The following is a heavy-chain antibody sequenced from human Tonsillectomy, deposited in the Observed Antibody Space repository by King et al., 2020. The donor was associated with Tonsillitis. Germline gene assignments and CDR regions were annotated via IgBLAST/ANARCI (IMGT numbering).Heavy chain of an antibody. CDR3: AKFGRTMVGGVIASYYFDY. CDR2: ISGSGGST. Sequence: VQLVESGGGLVQPGGSLRLSCAASGFTFSSYAMSWVRQAPGKGLEWVAAISGSGGSTYYADSVKGRFTISRDNSKNTLYLQMNSLRAEDTAVYYCAKFGRTMVGGVIASYYFDYWGQGTLVTVSS. CDR1: GFTFSSYA. J-gene: IGHJ4*02. V-gene: IGHV3-23*04. D-gene: IGHD3-10*01.